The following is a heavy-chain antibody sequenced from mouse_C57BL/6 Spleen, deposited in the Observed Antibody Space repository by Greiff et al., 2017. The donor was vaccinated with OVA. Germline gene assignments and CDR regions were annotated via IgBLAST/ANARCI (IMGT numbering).Heavy chain of an antibody. CDR1: GYTFTSYW. J-gene: IGHJ2*01. D-gene: IGHD1-1*01. V-gene: IGHV1-52*01. CDR3: AREGFYYGSSYDFDY. CDR2: IDPSDSET. Sequence: QVQLQQPGAELVRPGSSVKLSCKASGYTFTSYWMHWVKQRPIQGLEWIGNIDPSDSETLYNQKFKDKATLTVDKSSSTAYMQLSSLTSEDSAVYYCAREGFYYGSSYDFDYWGQGTTLTVSS.